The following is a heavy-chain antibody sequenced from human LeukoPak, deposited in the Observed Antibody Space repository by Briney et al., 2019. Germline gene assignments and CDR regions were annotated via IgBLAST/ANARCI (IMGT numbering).Heavy chain of an antibody. Sequence: GGSLRLSCAASGFTFSSYAMSWVRQAPGKGLEWVSSISSSSSYIYYADSVKGRFTISRDNAKNSLYLQMNSLRAEDTAVYYCARGAIVGATLFDYWGQGTLVTVSS. J-gene: IGHJ4*02. D-gene: IGHD1-26*01. CDR1: GFTFSSYA. CDR2: ISSSSSYI. V-gene: IGHV3-21*01. CDR3: ARGAIVGATLFDY.